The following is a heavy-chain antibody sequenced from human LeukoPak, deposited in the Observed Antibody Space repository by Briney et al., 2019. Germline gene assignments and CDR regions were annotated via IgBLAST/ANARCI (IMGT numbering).Heavy chain of an antibody. V-gene: IGHV4-4*09. CDR1: GGSISSYY. J-gene: IGHJ4*02. CDR3: ARRADCSSTSCTFDY. CDR2: IYTSGCT. D-gene: IGHD2-2*01. Sequence: SETLSLTCTVSGGSISSYYWSWIRQPPGKGLEWIGYIYTSGCTNYNPSLKSRVTISVGTSKNQFSLKLSSVTAADTAVYYCARRADCSSTSCTFDYWGQGTLVTVSS.